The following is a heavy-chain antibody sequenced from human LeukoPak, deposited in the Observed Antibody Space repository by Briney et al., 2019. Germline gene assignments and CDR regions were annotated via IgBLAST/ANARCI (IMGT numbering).Heavy chain of an antibody. D-gene: IGHD2-2*01. CDR2: ISGSGGST. J-gene: IGHJ3*02. CDR3: AKDSPSYAGNPEGAFDI. V-gene: IGHV3-23*01. CDR1: GFTFSSYA. Sequence: PGGSLRLSCAVSGFTFSSYAMSWVRQAPGKGLEWVSAISGSGGSTYYADSVKGRFTISRDNSKNTLYLQMDSLRAEDTAVYYCAKDSPSYAGNPEGAFDIWGQGTMVTVSS.